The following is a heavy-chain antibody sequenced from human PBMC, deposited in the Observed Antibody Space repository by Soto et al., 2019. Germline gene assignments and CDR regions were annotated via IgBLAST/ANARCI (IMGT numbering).Heavy chain of an antibody. CDR3: ARDRGWSGHYTHPYLYYGMDV. D-gene: IGHD3-3*01. Sequence: SETLSLTCTVSGGSISSGDYYWSWIRQPPGKGLEWIGYIYYSGSTYYNPSLKSRVTISVDTSKNQFSLKLSSVTAADTAVYYCARDRGWSGHYTHPYLYYGMDVWGQGTTVTVSS. CDR2: IYYSGST. V-gene: IGHV4-30-4*01. CDR1: GGSISSGDYY. J-gene: IGHJ6*02.